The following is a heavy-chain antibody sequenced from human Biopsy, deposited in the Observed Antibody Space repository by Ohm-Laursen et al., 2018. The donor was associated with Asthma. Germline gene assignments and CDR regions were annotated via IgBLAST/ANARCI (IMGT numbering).Heavy chain of an antibody. V-gene: IGHV1-69*01. CDR2: INSVFGTT. J-gene: IGHJ4*02. D-gene: IGHD2-2*01. CDR3: ARKAGSCISRTCYSLDF. CDR1: GGTFNTYV. Sequence: SSVKVSCKSLGGTFNTYVIGWVRQAPGQGLEWMGGINSVFGTTTYPQKFQDRVTITADDSMSTVYMELSSLRSEDTAVYYCARKAGSCISRTCYSLDFWGQGTLVTVSS.